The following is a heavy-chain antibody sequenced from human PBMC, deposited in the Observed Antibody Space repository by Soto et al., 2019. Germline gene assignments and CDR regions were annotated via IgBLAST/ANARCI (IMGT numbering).Heavy chain of an antibody. CDR1: GFTISTYW. Sequence: GGSLSLSCAASGFTISTYWMSWVRQAPGKGLEWVAHIKQDGTETYYVDSVKGRFTISRDNAKNLLYLQMNSLRAEDTAVFYCARAVATGAEYWGQGTLVTVSS. V-gene: IGHV3-7*03. CDR2: IKQDGTET. D-gene: IGHD6-19*01. J-gene: IGHJ4*02. CDR3: ARAVATGAEY.